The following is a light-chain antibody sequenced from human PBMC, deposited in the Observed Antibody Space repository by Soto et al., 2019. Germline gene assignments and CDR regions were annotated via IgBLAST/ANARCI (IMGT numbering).Light chain of an antibody. CDR2: EVS. CDR3: SSHTSSSTWV. CDR1: SSDIGGYNY. Sequence: QSVLTQPASVSGSPGQSITISCTGTSSDIGGYNYVSWYQQHPDKAPKLMIYEVSNRPSGVSNRFSGSKSGNTASLTISGLQAEVEADYYCSSHTSSSTWVFGGGTKLTVL. J-gene: IGLJ3*02. V-gene: IGLV2-14*01.